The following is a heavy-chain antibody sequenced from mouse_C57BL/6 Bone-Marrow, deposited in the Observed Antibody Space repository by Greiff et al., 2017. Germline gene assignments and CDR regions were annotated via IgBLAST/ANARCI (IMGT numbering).Heavy chain of an antibody. V-gene: IGHV1-55*01. J-gene: IGHJ2*01. D-gene: IGHD2-4*01. CDR3: AREDYDGGYYFDY. CDR1: GYTFTSYW. Sequence: QVQLQQPGAELVKPGASVKMSCKASGYTFTSYWITWVKQRPGQGLEWIGDIYPGSGSTNYTEKFKSKAKLTVDTSSSTAYMQLSSLTSEDSAVYYCAREDYDGGYYFDYWGQGTTLTVSS. CDR2: IYPGSGST.